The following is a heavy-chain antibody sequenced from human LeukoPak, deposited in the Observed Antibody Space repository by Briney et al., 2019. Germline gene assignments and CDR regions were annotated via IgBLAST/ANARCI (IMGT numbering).Heavy chain of an antibody. CDR3: ARVHPPRRITMVRGVPNYYYYGMDV. CDR2: INHSGST. Sequence: SETLSLTCAVYGGSFSGYYWSWIRQPPGKGLEWIGEINHSGSTNYNPSLKSRVTISVDTSKNQFSLKLSSVTAADTAVYYCARVHPPRRITMVRGVPNYYYYGMDVWGQGTTVTVSS. V-gene: IGHV4-34*01. J-gene: IGHJ6*02. D-gene: IGHD3-10*01. CDR1: GGSFSGYY.